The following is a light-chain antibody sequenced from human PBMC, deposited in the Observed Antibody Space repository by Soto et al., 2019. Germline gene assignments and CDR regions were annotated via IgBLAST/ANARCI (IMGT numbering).Light chain of an antibody. V-gene: IGKV1-39*01. CDR1: QSISSY. J-gene: IGKJ1*01. Sequence: IQLTQSPSSLAALVGGTSNSTCRASQSISSYLNWYQQKPGKATKLLIYAASSLQSGVPSRFSGSGSGTDFTLTISSLQPEDFATYYCQQSYSTPPTFGQGTKVDI. CDR2: AAS. CDR3: QQSYSTPPT.